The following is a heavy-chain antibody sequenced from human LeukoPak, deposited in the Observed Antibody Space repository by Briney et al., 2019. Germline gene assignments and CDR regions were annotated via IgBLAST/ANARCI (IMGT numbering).Heavy chain of an antibody. Sequence: GGSLRLSCAASGFTFSSYWMSWVRQAPGKGLEWVANIKQDGSEKYYVDSVKGRFTISRDNAKNSLYLQMNSLRAEDTAVYYCARDVPRQYYYDSSGYYYGPEVYFDYWGQGTLVTVSS. CDR2: IKQDGSEK. V-gene: IGHV3-7*01. J-gene: IGHJ4*02. CDR3: ARDVPRQYYYDSSGYYYGPEVYFDY. D-gene: IGHD3-22*01. CDR1: GFTFSSYW.